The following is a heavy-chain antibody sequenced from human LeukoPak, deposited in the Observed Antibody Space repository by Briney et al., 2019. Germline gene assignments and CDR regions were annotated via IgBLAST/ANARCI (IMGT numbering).Heavy chain of an antibody. V-gene: IGHV1-69*02. D-gene: IGHD3-3*01. J-gene: IGHJ4*02. CDR1: GGTFSSDT. CDR2: IIPILGIA. Sequence: SVKVSCKASGGTFSSDTISWVRQAPGQGLECMGRIIPILGIASYAQKFQGRVTITADKSTSTAYMELSSLRSEDTAVYYCARGMLRFLEWLSWGQGTLVTVSS. CDR3: ARGMLRFLEWLS.